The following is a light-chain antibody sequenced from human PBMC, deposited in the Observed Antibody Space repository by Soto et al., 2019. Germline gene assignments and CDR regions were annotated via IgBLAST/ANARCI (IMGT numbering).Light chain of an antibody. Sequence: SYELTQPPSMSVAPGQTARITCGGNKIGTKSVHWYQQKPGQAPVLVIFDDKDRPSGIPERFSGSNSGNTATLTISRVEDGDEADYYCQVWDSSTDLVVFGGGTKLTVL. CDR3: QVWDSSTDLVV. V-gene: IGLV3-21*02. CDR1: KIGTKS. J-gene: IGLJ2*01. CDR2: DDK.